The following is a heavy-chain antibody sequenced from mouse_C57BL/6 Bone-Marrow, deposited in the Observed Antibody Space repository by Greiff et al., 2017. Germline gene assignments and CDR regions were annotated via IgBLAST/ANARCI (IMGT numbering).Heavy chain of an antibody. CDR3: ARCVLRCGMDY. Sequence: QVQLKESGAELVRPGASVKMSCKASGYTFTGYNMHWVKQTPRQGLEWIGAIYPGNGDTSYNQKFKGKATLTVDKSSSTAYMQLSSLTSEDSAIYFCARCVLRCGMDYWGQGTSVTVSS. D-gene: IGHD1-1*01. CDR2: IYPGNGDT. CDR1: GYTFTGYN. J-gene: IGHJ4*01. V-gene: IGHV1-12*01.